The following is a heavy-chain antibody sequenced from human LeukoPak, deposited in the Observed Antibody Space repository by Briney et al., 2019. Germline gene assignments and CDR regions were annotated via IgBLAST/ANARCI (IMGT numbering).Heavy chain of an antibody. J-gene: IGHJ4*02. Sequence: PGGSLRLSCAASGFTFSNYWMHWVRQAPGKGLVWVSRIDGDGSSTSYADSVKGRFTISRDNAKNTLYLQMTSLRAEDTAVYYCARTIVGAAFVYWGQGTLVTVSS. D-gene: IGHD1-26*01. CDR1: GFTFSNYW. V-gene: IGHV3-74*01. CDR2: IDGDGSST. CDR3: ARTIVGAAFVY.